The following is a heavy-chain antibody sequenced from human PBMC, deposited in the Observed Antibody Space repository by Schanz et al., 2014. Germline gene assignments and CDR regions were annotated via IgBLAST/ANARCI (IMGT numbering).Heavy chain of an antibody. J-gene: IGHJ3*02. Sequence: EVQLVESGGGLVQPGGSLRLSCAASGFSVGNKYMNWVRQAPGKGLEWVSAISGGDGTTYYKDSVKGRFTISRDNAKNSLFLQMNSLRPEDTAVYYCARKMKVGVYGGKGHDSLDIWGQGTMVTVSS. CDR2: ISGGDGTT. V-gene: IGHV3-23*04. CDR1: GFSVGNKY. CDR3: ARKMKVGVYGGKGHDSLDI. D-gene: IGHD3-22*01.